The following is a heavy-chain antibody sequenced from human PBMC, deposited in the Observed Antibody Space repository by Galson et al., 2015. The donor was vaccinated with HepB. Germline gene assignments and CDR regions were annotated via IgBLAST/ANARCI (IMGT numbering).Heavy chain of an antibody. Sequence: SLRLSCAASGFTVSSNYMSWVRQAPGKGLEWVSVIYSGGSTYYADSVKGRFTISRDNSKNTLYLQMNSLRAEDTAVYYCARGRDVDTAMVFDYWGQGTLVTASS. CDR2: IYSGGST. V-gene: IGHV3-53*01. D-gene: IGHD5-18*01. J-gene: IGHJ4*02. CDR3: ARGRDVDTAMVFDY. CDR1: GFTVSSNY.